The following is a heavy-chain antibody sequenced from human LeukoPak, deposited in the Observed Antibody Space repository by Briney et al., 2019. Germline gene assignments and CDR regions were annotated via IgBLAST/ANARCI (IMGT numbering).Heavy chain of an antibody. D-gene: IGHD5-24*01. V-gene: IGHV1-18*01. CDR1: GYTFTSYG. Sequence: ASVTVSCKASGYTFTSYGISRVRQAPGQGLEWMGWISAYNGNTNYAQKLQGRVTMTTDTSTSTAYMELRSLRSDDTAVYYCARDRRWLQLALFDYWGQGTLVTVSS. J-gene: IGHJ4*02. CDR3: ARDRRWLQLALFDY. CDR2: ISAYNGNT.